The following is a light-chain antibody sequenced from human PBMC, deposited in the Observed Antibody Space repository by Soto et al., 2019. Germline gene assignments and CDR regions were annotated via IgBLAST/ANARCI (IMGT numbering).Light chain of an antibody. J-gene: IGLJ2*01. CDR2: EVN. V-gene: IGLV2-8*01. CDR3: SSYAGSDNVL. Sequence: QSALTQPPSASGSPGQSVTISCTGTLSDLNGRDFVSWYRQDPGKAPRLIIFEVNKRPSGVPDRFSGSKSGNTTSLSVSGLLAEDEADYFCSSYAGSDNVLFGGGTKLTVL. CDR1: LSDLNGRDF.